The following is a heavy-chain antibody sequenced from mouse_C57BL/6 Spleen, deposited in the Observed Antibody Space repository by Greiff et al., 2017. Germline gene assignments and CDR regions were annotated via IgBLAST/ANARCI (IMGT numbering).Heavy chain of an antibody. CDR2: IRTKANNHAT. J-gene: IGHJ4*01. CDR1: GFTFSDAW. D-gene: IGHD2-1*01. CDR3: TRRVYYCNYRPFYDAMVY. V-gene: IGHV6-6*01. Sequence: EVQLVESGGGLVQPGGSMKLSCAASGFTFSDAWMDWVRQSPEKGLEWVAEIRTKANNHATYYAESVKGRITLSRDDSKSIVYLQMNSLRAEDTGIYYFTRRVYYCNYRPFYDAMVYWRQGTSVTVSS.